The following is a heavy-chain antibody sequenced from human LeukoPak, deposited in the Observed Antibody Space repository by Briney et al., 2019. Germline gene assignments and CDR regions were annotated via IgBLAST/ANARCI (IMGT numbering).Heavy chain of an antibody. CDR1: GFTFSDHY. CDR3: ARRGGED. D-gene: IGHD3-16*01. Sequence: GGSLRLSCAASGFTFSDHYMDWVRQAPGKGLEWVGRTRNKANSYTTEYAASVKGRFTISRDDSKNSLYLQMNSLKTEDTAGDYCARRGGEDWGQGTLVTGSS. CDR2: TRNKANSYTT. J-gene: IGHJ4*01. V-gene: IGHV3-72*01.